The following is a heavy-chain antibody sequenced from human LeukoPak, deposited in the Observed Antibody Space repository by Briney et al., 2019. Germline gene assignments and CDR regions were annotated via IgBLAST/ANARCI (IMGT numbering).Heavy chain of an antibody. CDR1: GFIVNSYA. V-gene: IGHV3-66*02. CDR2: IYNDGVT. J-gene: IGHJ5*02. Sequence: GGSLRLSCAASGFIVNSYAMSWVRQAPGKGLAWVSLIYNDGVTQYADSVKSRFTISRDNSKNTLFLHMNRLRDWDSVVDFCARERADGKTSVEFDPWNQGTLVTVSS. CDR3: ARERADGKTSVEFDP. D-gene: IGHD1-1*01.